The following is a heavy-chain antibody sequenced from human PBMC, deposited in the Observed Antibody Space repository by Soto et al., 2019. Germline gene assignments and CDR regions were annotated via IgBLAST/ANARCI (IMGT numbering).Heavy chain of an antibody. CDR2: IFYSGST. CDR3: ARGDSGYDPLDY. CDR1: GGSISSLY. V-gene: IGHV4-59*01. Sequence: SETLSLTCAVYGGSISSLYWNWIRQPPGKGLEWIGSIFYSGSTTYNPSLKSRVTISVDTSKTQFSLKLTSVTAADTAAYYCARGDSGYDPLDYWGQGTLVTVS. J-gene: IGHJ4*02. D-gene: IGHD5-12*01.